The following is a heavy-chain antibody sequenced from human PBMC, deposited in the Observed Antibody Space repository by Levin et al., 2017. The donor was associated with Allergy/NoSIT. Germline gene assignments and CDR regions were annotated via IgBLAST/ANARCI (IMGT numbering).Heavy chain of an antibody. CDR3: ARGGVGGSGSYGTYYYYYGMDV. J-gene: IGHJ6*02. D-gene: IGHD3-10*01. V-gene: IGHV3-7*01. CDR1: GFTFSSYW. Sequence: PGGSLRLSCAASGFTFSSYWMSWVRQAPGKGLEWVANIKQDGSEKYYVDSVKGRFTISRDNAKNSLYLQMNSLRAEDTAVYYCARGGVGGSGSYGTYYYYYGMDVWGQGTTVTVSS. CDR2: IKQDGSEK.